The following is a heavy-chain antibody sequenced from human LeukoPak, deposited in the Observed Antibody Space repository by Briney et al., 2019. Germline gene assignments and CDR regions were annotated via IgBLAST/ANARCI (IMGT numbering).Heavy chain of an antibody. CDR2: IYTSGST. CDR3: ASLAYDILTGYSYYYYMDV. D-gene: IGHD3-9*01. Sequence: SETLSLTCTVSGDSISSYYWSWIRQPPGKGLEWIGDIYTSGSTNYNPSLKSRVAISVDTSKNQFSLKVSSVTAADTAVYYRASLAYDILTGYSYYYYMDVWGKGTTVTVSS. CDR1: GDSISSYY. V-gene: IGHV4-4*09. J-gene: IGHJ6*03.